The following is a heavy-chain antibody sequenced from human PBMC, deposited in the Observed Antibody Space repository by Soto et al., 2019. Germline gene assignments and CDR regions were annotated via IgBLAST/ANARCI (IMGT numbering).Heavy chain of an antibody. V-gene: IGHV1-2*04. CDR3: AREGIAAAGTDNWFDP. D-gene: IGHD6-13*01. CDR1: GYTFTGYY. J-gene: IGHJ5*02. Sequence: ASVKVSCKASGYTFTGYYMHWVLQAPGQGLEWMGWINPNSGGTNYAQKFQGWVTMTRDTSISTAYMELSRLRSDDTAVYYCAREGIAAAGTDNWFDPWGQGTLVTVSS. CDR2: INPNSGGT.